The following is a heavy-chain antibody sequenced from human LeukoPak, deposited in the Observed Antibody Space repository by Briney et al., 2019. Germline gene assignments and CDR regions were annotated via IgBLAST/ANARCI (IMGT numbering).Heavy chain of an antibody. CDR3: ARLYYDILTGSSFDY. Sequence: ASVKVSCKASGYTFTSYAMHWVRQAPGQRLEWMGWINAGNGNTKYSQKFQGRVTITRDTSASTAYMELSSLRSDDTAVYYCARLYYDILTGSSFDYWGQGTLVTVSS. V-gene: IGHV1-3*01. CDR1: GYTFTSYA. CDR2: INAGNGNT. J-gene: IGHJ4*02. D-gene: IGHD3-9*01.